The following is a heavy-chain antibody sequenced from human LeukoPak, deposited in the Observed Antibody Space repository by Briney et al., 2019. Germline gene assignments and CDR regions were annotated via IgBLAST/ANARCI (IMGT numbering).Heavy chain of an antibody. CDR2: IIPILGIA. J-gene: IGHJ4*02. V-gene: IGHV1-69*04. CDR3: ASRLAVAGTIPDY. CDR1: GGTFSSYA. D-gene: IGHD6-19*01. Sequence: SVKVSCKASGGTFSSYAISWVRQAPGQGLEWMGRIIPILGIANYAQKFQGRVTITADKSTSTAYMELSSPRSEDTAVYYCASRLAVAGTIPDYWGQGTLVTVSS.